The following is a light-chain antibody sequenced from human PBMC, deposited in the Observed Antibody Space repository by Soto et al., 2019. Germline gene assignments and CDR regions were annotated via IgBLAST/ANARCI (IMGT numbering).Light chain of an antibody. CDR1: QSVSGSY. CDR2: GAS. Sequence: EVVLTQSPGTLSLSPGERATLSCRARQSVSGSYLTWYQQKPGQAPRRLIFGASSRASVTPDRFSGRGSGTDFTLTISRLEPEDFAVYYCQQYDTSSYTFGQGTKLEIK. V-gene: IGKV3-20*01. CDR3: QQYDTSSYT. J-gene: IGKJ2*01.